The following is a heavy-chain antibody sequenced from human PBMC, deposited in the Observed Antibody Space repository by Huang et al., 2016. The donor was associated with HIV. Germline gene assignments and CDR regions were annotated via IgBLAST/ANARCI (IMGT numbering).Heavy chain of an antibody. CDR2: ISYDGSEK. V-gene: IGHV3-30*18. CDR1: GFTLSTYG. Sequence: QVQLVESGGGVVQPGRSLRLSCAASGFTLSTYGMHWVRQAPGKGLEWVTVISYDGSEKYYADSVKGRFTSSRDNSNNTLYLQMNSLRADDSAVYYCVKDQGHTFMVRYHFDFWGQGTLVTISS. D-gene: IGHD3-10*01. J-gene: IGHJ4*02. CDR3: VKDQGHTFMVRYHFDF.